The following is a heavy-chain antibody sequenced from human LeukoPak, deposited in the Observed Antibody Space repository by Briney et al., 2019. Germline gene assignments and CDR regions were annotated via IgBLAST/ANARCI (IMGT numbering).Heavy chain of an antibody. Sequence: ASVKVSCKASGYTFTGYYMHWVRQAPGQGLEWMGWINPSSGGTNYAQKFQGRVTMTRDTSISTAYMELSRLRSDDTAVYYCARGGCITMIVAPYYYYGMDVWGQGTTVTVSS. CDR2: INPSSGGT. CDR1: GYTFTGYY. CDR3: ARGGCITMIVAPYYYYGMDV. J-gene: IGHJ6*02. V-gene: IGHV1-2*02. D-gene: IGHD3-22*01.